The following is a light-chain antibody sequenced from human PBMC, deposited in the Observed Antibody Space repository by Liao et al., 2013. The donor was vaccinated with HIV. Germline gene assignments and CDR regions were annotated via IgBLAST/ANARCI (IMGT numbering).Light chain of an antibody. CDR3: QAWDSSTWV. J-gene: IGLJ3*02. V-gene: IGLV3-1*01. CDR2: QDA. Sequence: SYELTQPPSVSVFPGQTASITCSGDNLGTKFVCWYQQRPGHSPALVIYQDAKRPSGIPERFSGSNSGNTATLTISGTQAMDEAAYYCQAWDSSTWVFGGGTKLTVL. CDR1: NLGTKF.